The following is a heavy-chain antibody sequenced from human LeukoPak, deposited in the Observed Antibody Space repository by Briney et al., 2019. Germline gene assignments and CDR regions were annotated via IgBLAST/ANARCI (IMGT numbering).Heavy chain of an antibody. Sequence: GGSRRLSCAASEFTFSSYSMNWVRQAPGKGLGWDSYISSSSGTIYNADSVKGRFTITRDNAKNSLYLQMNSLRDEDTAVYYCARGHCGGDCFFPVDYWGQGPLVTVS. D-gene: IGHD2-21*02. CDR1: EFTFSSYS. V-gene: IGHV3-48*02. CDR3: ARGHCGGDCFFPVDY. CDR2: ISSSSGTI. J-gene: IGHJ4*02.